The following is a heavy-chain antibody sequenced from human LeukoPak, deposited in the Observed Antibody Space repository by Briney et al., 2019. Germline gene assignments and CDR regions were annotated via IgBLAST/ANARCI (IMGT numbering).Heavy chain of an antibody. CDR3: AKYVWGSYPTFEDY. V-gene: IGHV4-59*01. Sequence: SETLSLTCTVSGGSISSYYWSWIRQPPGKGLDWIGYISYSGSTNYNPSLKSRVTISVDTSKNQFSLKLSSVTAADTAVYYCAKYVWGSYPTFEDYWGQGTLVTVSS. CDR1: GGSISSYY. D-gene: IGHD3-16*02. CDR2: ISYSGST. J-gene: IGHJ4*02.